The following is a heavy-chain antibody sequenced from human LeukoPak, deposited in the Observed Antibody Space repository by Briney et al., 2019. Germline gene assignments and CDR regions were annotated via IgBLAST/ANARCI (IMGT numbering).Heavy chain of an antibody. J-gene: IGHJ5*02. CDR3: ARIYSYGFPRFDT. CDR2: IYYSGST. CDR1: GGSISSYY. V-gene: IGHV4-59*01. D-gene: IGHD5-18*01. Sequence: SETLSLTCTVSGGSISSYYWSWIRQPPGKGLEWIGYIYYSGSTNYNPSLKSRVTISVDTSKTKFSLKLSSVTAADTAVYYCARIYSYGFPRFDTWGQGTLVTVSS.